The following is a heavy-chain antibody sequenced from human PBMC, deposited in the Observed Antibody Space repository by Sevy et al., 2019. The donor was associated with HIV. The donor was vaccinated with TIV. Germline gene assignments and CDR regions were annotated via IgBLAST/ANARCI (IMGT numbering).Heavy chain of an antibody. J-gene: IGHJ4*02. V-gene: IGHV1-2*02. D-gene: IGHD2-15*01. CDR1: GYTFTGYY. CDR2: INPNSGGT. CDR3: ARVRCSGGSCYYDY. Sequence: ASVKVSCKASGYTFTGYYMHCVRQAPGQGLEWMGWINPNSGGTNYAQKFQGRVTMTRDTSISTAYMELSRLRSDDTAVYYCARVRCSGGSCYYDYWGQGTLVTVSS.